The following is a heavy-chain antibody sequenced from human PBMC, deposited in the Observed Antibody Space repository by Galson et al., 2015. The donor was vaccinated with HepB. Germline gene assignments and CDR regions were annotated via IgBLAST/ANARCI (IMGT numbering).Heavy chain of an antibody. J-gene: IGHJ4*02. CDR3: ARVETDFWSGYYRFGERTVDY. CDR1: GYTFTSYG. V-gene: IGHV1-18*01. D-gene: IGHD3-3*01. CDR2: ISAYNGNT. Sequence: QSGAEVKKPGASVKVSCKASGYTFTSYGISWVRQAPGQGLEWMGWISAYNGNTNYAQKLQGRVTMTTDTSTSTAYMELRSLRSDDTAVYYCARVETDFWSGYYRFGERTVDYWGQGTLVTVSS.